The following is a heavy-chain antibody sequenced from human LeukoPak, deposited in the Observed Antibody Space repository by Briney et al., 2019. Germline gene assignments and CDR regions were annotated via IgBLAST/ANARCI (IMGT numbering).Heavy chain of an antibody. D-gene: IGHD5-24*01. CDR2: IWYDGSNK. CDR1: GFTFSSYG. CDR3: GKDDAAAPRWLHLGDYYYYYMDV. Sequence: GGSLRLSCAASGFTFSSYGMHWVRQAPGKGLEWVAVIWYDGSNKYYADSVKGRFTISRDNSKNTLYLQMNSRRAEDTAVYYCGKDDAAAPRWLHLGDYYYYYMDVWGKGTTVTVSS. J-gene: IGHJ6*03. V-gene: IGHV3-33*06.